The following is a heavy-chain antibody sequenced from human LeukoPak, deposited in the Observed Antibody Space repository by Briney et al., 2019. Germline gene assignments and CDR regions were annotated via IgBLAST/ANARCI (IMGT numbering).Heavy chain of an antibody. V-gene: IGHV1-18*01. D-gene: IGHD3-22*01. CDR1: GYTFTSYG. J-gene: IGHJ4*02. Sequence: ASVKVSCKASGYTFTSYGISWVRQAPGQGLEWMGWISAYNGNTDYAQKLQGRVTMTTDTSTSTAYMELRSLRSDDTAVYYCARGDGYYYDSSGISFFDYWGQGTLVTVSS. CDR2: ISAYNGNT. CDR3: ARGDGYYYDSSGISFFDY.